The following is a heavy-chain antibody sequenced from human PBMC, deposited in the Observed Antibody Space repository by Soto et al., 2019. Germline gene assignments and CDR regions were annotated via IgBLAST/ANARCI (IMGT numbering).Heavy chain of an antibody. CDR1: CGSIISGGYY. D-gene: IGHD6-13*01. Sequence: SETLSLTCTVSCGSIISGGYYWSWIRQHPEKGLEWIGHIYHSGNTYYNPSLKSRVTISVDTSKNQFSLKLSSVTAADTAVYHCARDASTSWHYFDYWGQGTLVTVSS. CDR2: IYHSGNT. CDR3: ARDASTSWHYFDY. V-gene: IGHV4-31*03. J-gene: IGHJ4*02.